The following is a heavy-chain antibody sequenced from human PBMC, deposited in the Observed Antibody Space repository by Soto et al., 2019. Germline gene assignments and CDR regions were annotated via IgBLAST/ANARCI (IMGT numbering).Heavy chain of an antibody. Sequence: QVQLVQSGAEVKKPGSSVKVSCKASGGTFSSYAISWVRQAPGQGLEWMGGIIPIFGTANYAQKFQGRVTITADEATSTAYMELSSLRSEDTAVYYCARNGVATVVTPNWFDPWGQGTLVTVSS. D-gene: IGHD2-15*01. J-gene: IGHJ5*02. CDR3: ARNGVATVVTPNWFDP. CDR1: GGTFSSYA. V-gene: IGHV1-69*01. CDR2: IIPIFGTA.